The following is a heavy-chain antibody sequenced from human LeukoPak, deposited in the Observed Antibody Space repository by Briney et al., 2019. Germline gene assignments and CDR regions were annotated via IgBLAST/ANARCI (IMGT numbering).Heavy chain of an antibody. CDR1: GYTFTSYD. V-gene: IGHV1-8*01. J-gene: IGHJ5*02. CDR3: ARGLWGGSGWEGLFDP. Sequence: GASVKVSCKASGYTFTSYDINWVRQATGQGLEWMGWMNPNSGNTGYAQKFQGRVTMTRNTSISTAYMELSSLRSEDTAVYYCARGLWGGSGWEGLFDPWGQGTLVTVSS. D-gene: IGHD6-19*01. CDR2: MNPNSGNT.